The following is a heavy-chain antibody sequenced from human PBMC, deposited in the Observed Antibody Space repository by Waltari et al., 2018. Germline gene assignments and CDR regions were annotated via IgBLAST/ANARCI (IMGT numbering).Heavy chain of an antibody. Sequence: EVQLLDSGGGLVQPGGSLRLSCAASGFTFSTYWMTWVRQAPGKGLEWVASINQDGSEKYYVDSVKGRFTISRDNAKNSLFLQMNSLRAEDTAVYYCARSRNSWSDYWGQGALVTVSS. V-gene: IGHV3-7*01. D-gene: IGHD6-13*01. CDR2: INQDGSEK. CDR3: ARSRNSWSDY. CDR1: GFTFSTYW. J-gene: IGHJ4*02.